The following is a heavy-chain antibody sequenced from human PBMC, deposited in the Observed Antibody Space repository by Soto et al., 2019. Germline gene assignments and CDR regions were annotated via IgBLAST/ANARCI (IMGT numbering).Heavy chain of an antibody. D-gene: IGHD3-10*01. Sequence: QLQLQESGPGLVKPSETLSLTCTVSGGSISSSSYYWGWIRQPPGKGLEWIGSIYYSGSTYYNPSLKSRVTISVATTKNEVPLTRSSVTAAATAVYYCARLSGVSLPYHYYFMDVCGKVTTVTVS. CDR1: GGSISSSSYY. J-gene: IGHJ6*03. CDR3: ARLSGVSLPYHYYFMDV. CDR2: IYYSGST. V-gene: IGHV4-39*01.